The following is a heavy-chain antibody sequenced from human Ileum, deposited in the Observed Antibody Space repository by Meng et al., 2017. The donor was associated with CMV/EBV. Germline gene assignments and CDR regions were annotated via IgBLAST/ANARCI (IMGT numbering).Heavy chain of an antibody. CDR3: ARGRYDFWSGYQTNNVRCGMDV. J-gene: IGHJ6*02. V-gene: IGHV4-61*01. D-gene: IGHD3-3*01. CDR1: GGSVSSGSDY. Sequence: SETLSLTCTVSGGSVSSGSDYWSWIRQPPGKGLEWIGYIYYSGSTNYNSSLKCRVTISVDTSRNQFSLRLSSVTAADTAVYYCARGRYDFWSGYQTNNVRCGMDVWGQGTTVTVSS. CDR2: IYYSGST.